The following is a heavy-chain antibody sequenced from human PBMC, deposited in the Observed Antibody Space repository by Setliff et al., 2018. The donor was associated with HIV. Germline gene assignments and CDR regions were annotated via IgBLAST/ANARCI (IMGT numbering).Heavy chain of an antibody. V-gene: IGHV3-9*01. CDR1: GFTFDDYA. J-gene: IGHJ4*02. CDR3: AKVRWTANYYFDC. CDR2: ISWNSGAI. Sequence: LRLSCAASGFTFDDYAMHWVRQTPGKGLEWVSSISWNSGAIDYAESVKGRFSISRDNANNTLYLQMNSLRAEDTALYYCAKVRWTANYYFDCWGQGTLVTVSS. D-gene: IGHD1-7*01.